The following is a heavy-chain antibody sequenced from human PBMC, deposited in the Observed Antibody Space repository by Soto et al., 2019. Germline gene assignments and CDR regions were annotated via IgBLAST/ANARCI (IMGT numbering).Heavy chain of an antibody. D-gene: IGHD1-26*01. J-gene: IGHJ3*02. CDR2: ISAYNDNT. CDR1: GYTFITYG. V-gene: IGHV1-18*04. Sequence: QVHLVQSGAEVKKPGASVKVSCKASGYTFITYGFSWVRQAPGQGLEWMGWISAYNDNTNYAQKLQGRLTMTTGTSTSAAYMELRSLRSDDSAVYYCARRAWENSDAFDTRGQGTMVTVSS. CDR3: ARRAWENSDAFDT.